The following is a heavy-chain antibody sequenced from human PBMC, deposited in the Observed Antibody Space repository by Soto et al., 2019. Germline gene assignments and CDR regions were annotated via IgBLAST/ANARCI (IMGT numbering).Heavy chain of an antibody. Sequence: SETLSLTCTVSGGSISSYYWSWIRQPPGKGLEWIGYIYYTGSSYYNPSLKSRITMSLDTSKNQFSLELSSVTVADTAVYYCARGSQLERDAFDIWGQGTMVTVSS. CDR3: ARGSQLERDAFDI. V-gene: IGHV4-59*06. CDR2: IYYTGSS. J-gene: IGHJ3*02. D-gene: IGHD1-1*01. CDR1: GGSISSYY.